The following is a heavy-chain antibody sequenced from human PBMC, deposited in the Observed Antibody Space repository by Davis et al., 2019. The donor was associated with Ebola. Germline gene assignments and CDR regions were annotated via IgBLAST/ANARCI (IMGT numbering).Heavy chain of an antibody. CDR2: IKQDGSEK. V-gene: IGHV3-7*01. CDR1: GFTFSSYW. D-gene: IGHD6-6*01. Sequence: GESLKISCAASGFTFSSYWMSWVRQAPGKGLEWVANIKQDGSEKYYVDSVKGRFTISRDNAKNSLYLQMNSLRAEDTAVYYCARGPRSSSAGEVDYWGQGTLVTVSS. J-gene: IGHJ4*02. CDR3: ARGPRSSSAGEVDY.